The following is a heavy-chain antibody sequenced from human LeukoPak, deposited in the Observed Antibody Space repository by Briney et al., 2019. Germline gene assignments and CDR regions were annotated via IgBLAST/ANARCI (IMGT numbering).Heavy chain of an antibody. V-gene: IGHV4-59*01. CDR3: AGLPCTTVGCRGRLEYYYMDV. CDR1: GGSISSYY. Sequence: PSETLSLTCTVSGGSISSYYWSWIRQPPGKGLEWIGYIYYSGSTNYNPSLKSRVTISVDTSKNQFSLKLSSVTAADTAVYYCAGLPCTTVGCRGRLEYYYMDVWGKGTTVTVSS. J-gene: IGHJ6*03. D-gene: IGHD4-11*01. CDR2: IYYSGST.